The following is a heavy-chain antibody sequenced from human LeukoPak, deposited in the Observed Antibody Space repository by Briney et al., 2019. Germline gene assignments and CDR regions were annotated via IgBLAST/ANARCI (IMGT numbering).Heavy chain of an antibody. Sequence: PGGSLRLSCAASGFTFSSYGMHWVRQAPGKGLEWVAFIRYDGSNKYYADSVKGRFTISRDNSKNTLYLQMNSLRAEDTAVYYCAKDFLAAAGTYYYHYMDVWGKGTTVTISS. V-gene: IGHV3-30*02. CDR2: IRYDGSNK. J-gene: IGHJ6*03. D-gene: IGHD6-13*01. CDR1: GFTFSSYG. CDR3: AKDFLAAAGTYYYHYMDV.